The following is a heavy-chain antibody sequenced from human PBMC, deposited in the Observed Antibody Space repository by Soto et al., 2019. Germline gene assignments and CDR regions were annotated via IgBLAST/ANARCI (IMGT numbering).Heavy chain of an antibody. CDR1: GYTFSNYG. D-gene: IGHD3-22*01. J-gene: IGHJ5*02. V-gene: IGHV1-18*01. Sequence: ASVKVSCKSSGYTFSNYGIAWVRQAPGQGPEWMGWISGNNGNTNYAQKFQDRVTMTTDTSTYTAYMELRSLRSDDTAVYYCLRRKDYHDTTVYFFFDPWGQETPVTVSS. CDR2: ISGNNGNT. CDR3: LRRKDYHDTTVYFFFDP.